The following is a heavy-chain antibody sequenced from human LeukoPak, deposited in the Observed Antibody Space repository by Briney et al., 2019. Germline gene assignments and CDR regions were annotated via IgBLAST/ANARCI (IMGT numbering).Heavy chain of an antibody. J-gene: IGHJ4*02. CDR1: GYTFTSYD. CDR3: ARGTITMVRGVPYPSEKDGDY. D-gene: IGHD3-10*01. CDR2: MNPNSGST. V-gene: IGHV1-8*01. Sequence: ASVKVSCKASGYTFTSYDINWVRQATGQGLEWMGWMNPNSGSTSYAQKFQGRVTMTRDTSTSTVYMELSSLRSEDTAVYYCARGTITMVRGVPYPSEKDGDYWGQGTLVTVSS.